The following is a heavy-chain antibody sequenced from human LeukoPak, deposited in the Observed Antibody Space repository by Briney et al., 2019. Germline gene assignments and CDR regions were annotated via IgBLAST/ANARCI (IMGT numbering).Heavy chain of an antibody. V-gene: IGHV3-9*01. CDR3: AREMLDYYDSRDAFDI. CDR2: MSWNSENL. J-gene: IGHJ3*02. CDR1: GFSFDDHA. Sequence: GGSLRLSCVASGFSFDDHAMHWVRQGPGKGLEWVSTMSWNSENLNYADSVTGRFTISRDNAKNSLYLQMNSLRTEDTALYYCAREMLDYYDSRDAFDIWGQGTMVTVSS. D-gene: IGHD3-22*01.